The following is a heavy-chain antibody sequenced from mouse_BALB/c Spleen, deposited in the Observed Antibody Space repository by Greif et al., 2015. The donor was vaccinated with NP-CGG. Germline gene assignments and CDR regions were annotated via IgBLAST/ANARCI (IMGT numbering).Heavy chain of an antibody. CDR3: ARGGGDYGSAY. J-gene: IGHJ3*01. CDR1: GFTFSSYA. Sequence: EVMLVESGGGLVKPGGSLKLSCAASGFTFSSYAMSWVRQTPEKRLEWVASISSGGSTYYPDSVKGRFTISRDNARNILYLQMSSLRSEDTAMYYCARGGGDYGSAYWGQGTLVTVSA. D-gene: IGHD1-1*01. V-gene: IGHV5-6-5*01. CDR2: ISSGGST.